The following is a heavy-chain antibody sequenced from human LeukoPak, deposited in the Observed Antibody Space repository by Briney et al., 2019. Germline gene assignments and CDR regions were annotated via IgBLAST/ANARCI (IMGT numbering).Heavy chain of an antibody. Sequence: SETLSLTCTVSGDSISSSYWSWIRQPPGKGLEWIGYIYYSGSTNYNPSLKSRVTISVDTSKNQFSLKLSSVTAADTAVYYCASQGRDTIFGVVRGGHFDYWGQGTLVTVSS. J-gene: IGHJ4*02. CDR1: GDSISSSY. D-gene: IGHD3-3*01. CDR2: IYYSGST. CDR3: ASQGRDTIFGVVRGGHFDY. V-gene: IGHV4-59*01.